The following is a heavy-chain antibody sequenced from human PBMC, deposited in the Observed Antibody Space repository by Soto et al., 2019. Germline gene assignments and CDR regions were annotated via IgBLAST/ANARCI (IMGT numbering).Heavy chain of an antibody. Sequence: PGWSLRLSCAASGFTFSSHGMHWVRQAPGKGLXCVAVISYDGSNKYYADSVKGRFTISRDNSKNTRYLQMKSLRAEDTAVYYCAKDWFLRWFGEFPSYMDVWGKGTTVNVSS. J-gene: IGHJ6*03. CDR1: GFTFSSHG. V-gene: IGHV3-30*18. D-gene: IGHD3-10*01. CDR2: ISYDGSNK. CDR3: AKDWFLRWFGEFPSYMDV.